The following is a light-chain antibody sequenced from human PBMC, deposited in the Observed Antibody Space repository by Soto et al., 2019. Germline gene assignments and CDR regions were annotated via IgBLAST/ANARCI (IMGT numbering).Light chain of an antibody. V-gene: IGKV3-15*01. CDR3: QQYNNWPET. Sequence: EIVMTQSPATLSVSPGERATLSCRASQSVSSNLAWYQQKSGQAPRLLIYGASTRATGIPARFSGSGSGTEFTLTISSLQSEDFAVYYCQQYNNWPETFGQGNKV. CDR2: GAS. CDR1: QSVSSN. J-gene: IGKJ1*01.